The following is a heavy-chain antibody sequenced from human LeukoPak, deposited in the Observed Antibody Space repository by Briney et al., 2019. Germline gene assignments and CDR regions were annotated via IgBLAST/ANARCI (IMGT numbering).Heavy chain of an antibody. CDR2: INYSGNT. V-gene: IGHV4-59*01. D-gene: IGHD1-7*01. Sequence: SETLSLTCTVSGDSLSSYYLSWIRQPPGKGLEWIGYINYSGNTNYNPSLKSRVTISVDTSKNQFSLRLTPVTAADTAVYYCAREGRQNYVYFDCWGQGTLVTVSS. CDR3: AREGRQNYVYFDC. J-gene: IGHJ4*02. CDR1: GDSLSSYY.